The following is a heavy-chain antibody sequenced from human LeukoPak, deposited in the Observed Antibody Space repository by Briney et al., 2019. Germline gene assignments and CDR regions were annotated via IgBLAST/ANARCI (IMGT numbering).Heavy chain of an antibody. V-gene: IGHV1-18*01. CDR3: ARDEAAAGVYYYYGMDV. Sequence: EASVKVSCKASGYTFTSYDINWVRQATGQGLEWMGWISAYNGNTNYAQKLQGRVTMTTDTSTSTAYMELRSLRSDDTAVYYCARDEAAAGVYYYYGMDVWGQGTTVTVSS. D-gene: IGHD6-13*01. J-gene: IGHJ6*02. CDR1: GYTFTSYD. CDR2: ISAYNGNT.